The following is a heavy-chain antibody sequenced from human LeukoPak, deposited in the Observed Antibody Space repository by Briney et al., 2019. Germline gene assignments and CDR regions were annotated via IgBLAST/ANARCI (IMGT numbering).Heavy chain of an antibody. CDR3: ARGPGDDSSSWYGDKGFDP. CDR2: IYYSGST. D-gene: IGHD6-13*01. J-gene: IGHJ5*02. CDR1: GGSISSYY. Sequence: SETLSLTCTVSGGSISSYYWSWIRQPPGKGLEWIGYIYYSGSTNYNPSLKSRVTISVDTSKNQFSLKLSSVTAADTAVYYCARGPGDDSSSWYGDKGFDPWGQGTLVTVSS. V-gene: IGHV4-59*01.